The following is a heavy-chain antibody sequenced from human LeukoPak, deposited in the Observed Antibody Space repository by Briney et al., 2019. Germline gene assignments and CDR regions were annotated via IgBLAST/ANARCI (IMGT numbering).Heavy chain of an antibody. CDR3: ARDPINSCKGGARHTPPCNWFDP. D-gene: IGHD1-26*01. Sequence: ASVKVSCKASGGTFSSYAISWVRQAPGQGLEWMGGIIPIFGTANYAQKFQGRVTITADESTSTAYMELSSLRSEDTAVYYCARDPINSCKGGARHTPPCNWFDPWGQGTLVTVSS. J-gene: IGHJ5*02. CDR1: GGTFSSYA. V-gene: IGHV1-69*13. CDR2: IIPIFGTA.